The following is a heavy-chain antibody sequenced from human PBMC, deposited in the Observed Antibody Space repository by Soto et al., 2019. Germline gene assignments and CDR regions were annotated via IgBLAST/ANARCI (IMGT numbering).Heavy chain of an antibody. J-gene: IGHJ3*02. CDR2: IDYSGYT. D-gene: IGHD3-9*01. V-gene: IGHV4-59*01. CDR3: ARLTTARAFDI. CDR1: GGSISSNS. Sequence: PSETLSLTCTVSGGSISSNSWSWIRQPPGKGLEWIGFIDYSGYTNYNPFLKSRVTISIDRPNNQFSLNLSSVTAADTAVHYCARLTTARAFDIWGQGTIVTVSS.